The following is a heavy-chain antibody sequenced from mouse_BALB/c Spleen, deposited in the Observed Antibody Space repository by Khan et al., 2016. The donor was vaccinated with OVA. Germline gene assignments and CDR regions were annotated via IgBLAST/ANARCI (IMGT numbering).Heavy chain of an antibody. CDR2: ISGDSNTI. D-gene: IGHD1-1*01. CDR3: STSYFYGYYVDY. Sequence: EVELVESGGGLVQPGGSRKLSCAASGFTFSSYGMHWVRQAPEKGLEWVAYISGDSNTIYYADPVKGRFTISRDHPKNTLFLQMTSLMSEDTARYYCSTSYFYGYYVDYWGPGTTLTVSS. CDR1: GFTFSSYG. V-gene: IGHV5-17*02. J-gene: IGHJ2*01.